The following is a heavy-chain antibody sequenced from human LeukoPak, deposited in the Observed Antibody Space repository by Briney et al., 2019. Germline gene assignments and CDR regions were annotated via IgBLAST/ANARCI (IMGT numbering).Heavy chain of an antibody. V-gene: IGHV4-4*07. CDR1: GGSISSYY. D-gene: IGHD3-22*01. J-gene: IGHJ4*02. CDR3: ARANYDSSGYYCFDY. CDR2: IYTSGST. Sequence: SETLSLTCTVSGGSISSYYWNWIRQPAGKGLEWIGRIYTSGSTNYNPSLKSRVTMSVDTSKNQFSLRLSSVTAADTAVYYCARANYDSSGYYCFDYWGQGTLVTVSS.